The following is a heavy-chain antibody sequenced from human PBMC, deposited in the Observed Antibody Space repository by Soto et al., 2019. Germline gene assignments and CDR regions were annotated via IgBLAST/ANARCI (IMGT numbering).Heavy chain of an antibody. V-gene: IGHV4-4*07. D-gene: IGHD1-7*01. Sequence: PSETLSLTCYVSGASIDGFYWSWIRQPAGKGLEWIGHIYSTGLTNYNPSLRSRVTMSVDSPNRQFSLKLTSVTAADTAVYYCARDWELPRFDSWGPGTLVTVSS. CDR2: IYSTGLT. CDR1: GASIDGFY. CDR3: ARDWELPRFDS. J-gene: IGHJ4*02.